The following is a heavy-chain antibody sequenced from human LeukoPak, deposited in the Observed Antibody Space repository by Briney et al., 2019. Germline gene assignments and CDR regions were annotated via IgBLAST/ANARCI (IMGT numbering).Heavy chain of an antibody. CDR2: ISYDGSNK. D-gene: IGHD2-21*02. CDR3: AKASCGGDCYYFDY. J-gene: IGHJ4*02. V-gene: IGHV3-30*18. Sequence: PGGSLRLSCAASGFTFSSYGMHWVRQAPGKGLEWVAVISYDGSNKYYADSVKGRFTISRDNSKSTLYLQMNSLRAEDTAVYYCAKASCGGDCYYFDYWGQGTLVTVSS. CDR1: GFTFSSYG.